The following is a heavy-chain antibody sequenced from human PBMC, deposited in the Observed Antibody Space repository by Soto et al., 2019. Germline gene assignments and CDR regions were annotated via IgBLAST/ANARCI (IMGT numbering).Heavy chain of an antibody. J-gene: IGHJ6*02. CDR1: GFTFSSYA. V-gene: IGHV3-23*01. D-gene: IGHD2-8*01. Sequence: PGGSLRLSCAASGFTFSSYAMSWVRQAPGKGLEWVSAISGSGGSTYYADSVKGRFTISRDNSKNTLYLQMNSLRAEDTAVYYCAKDQGSSNWSHYYYRMVHSGQRNTVPVSS. CDR2: ISGSGGST. CDR3: AKDQGSSNWSHYYYRMVH.